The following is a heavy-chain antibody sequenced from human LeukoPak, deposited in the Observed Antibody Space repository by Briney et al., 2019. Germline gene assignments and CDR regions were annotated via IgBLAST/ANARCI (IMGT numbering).Heavy chain of an antibody. Sequence: QSGGSLRLSCAASGFSFSTYWMSWVRQPPGKGLEWVGNIKKDGSDKYYMDSMKGRFTISRDNAKNSLYLQMNSLRAEDTAVYYCARDLKRRVYYDSSGSDDAFDIWGQGTMVTVSS. D-gene: IGHD3-22*01. V-gene: IGHV3-7*01. CDR3: ARDLKRRVYYDSSGSDDAFDI. CDR2: IKKDGSDK. CDR1: GFSFSTYW. J-gene: IGHJ3*02.